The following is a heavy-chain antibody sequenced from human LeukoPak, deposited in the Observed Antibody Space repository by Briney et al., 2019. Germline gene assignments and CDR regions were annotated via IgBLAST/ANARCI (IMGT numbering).Heavy chain of an antibody. CDR1: GFTFSSYG. CDR3: AKGGGAVVITGSYYMDV. V-gene: IGHV3-30*02. D-gene: IGHD3-22*01. Sequence: GGSLRLSCAASGFTFSSYGMHWVRQAPGKGLEWVAFIRYDGSNKFYADSVKGRFTTSRDNSKNTLYLQMNSLRAEDTAVYYCAKGGGAVVITGSYYMDVWGKGTTVTISS. CDR2: IRYDGSNK. J-gene: IGHJ6*03.